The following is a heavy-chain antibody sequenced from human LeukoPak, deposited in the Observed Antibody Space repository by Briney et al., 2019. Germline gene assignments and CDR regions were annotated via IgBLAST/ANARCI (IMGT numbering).Heavy chain of an antibody. V-gene: IGHV1-69*13. CDR2: IIPIFGTA. D-gene: IGHD3-22*01. J-gene: IGHJ5*02. CDR1: GGTFSSYA. CDR3: ARDRSAGTMYYYDSSATLGEPPNWFDP. Sequence: ASVKVSCKASGGTFSSYAISWVRQAPGQGLEWMGGIIPIFGTANYAQKFQGRVTITADESTSTAYMELSSLRSEDTAVYYCARDRSAGTMYYYDSSATLGEPPNWFDPWGQGTLVTVSS.